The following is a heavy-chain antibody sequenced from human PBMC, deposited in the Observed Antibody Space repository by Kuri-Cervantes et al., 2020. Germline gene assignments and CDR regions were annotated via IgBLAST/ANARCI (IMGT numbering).Heavy chain of an antibody. CDR3: ARDGVDIVATFPWYYMDV. V-gene: IGHV3-7*01. CDR2: IKQDGSEK. CDR1: GFTFSSYW. J-gene: IGHJ6*03. D-gene: IGHD5-12*01. Sequence: GESLKISCAASGFTFSSYWMSWVRQAPGKGLEWVANIKQDGSEKYYVDSVKGRFTISRDNAKNSLYLQMNSLRAEDTAVYYCARDGVDIVATFPWYYMDVWGKGTTVTVSS.